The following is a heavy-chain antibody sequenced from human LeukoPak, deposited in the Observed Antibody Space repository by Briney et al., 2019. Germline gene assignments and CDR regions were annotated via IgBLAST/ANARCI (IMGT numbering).Heavy chain of an antibody. Sequence: ASVKVSCKASRYTFTGYYMHWVRQAPGQGLEWMGWINPNSGGTNYAQNFQGRVTMTRDTSINTAYMELSRLRSDDTAVYYCARDLVCSGGSCYSFTIWGQGTLVTVSS. D-gene: IGHD2-15*01. CDR3: ARDLVCSGGSCYSFTI. V-gene: IGHV1-2*02. CDR1: RYTFTGYY. CDR2: INPNSGGT. J-gene: IGHJ4*02.